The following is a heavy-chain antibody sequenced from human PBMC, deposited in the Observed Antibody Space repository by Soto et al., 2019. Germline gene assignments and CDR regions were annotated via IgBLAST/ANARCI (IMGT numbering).Heavy chain of an antibody. D-gene: IGHD2-15*01. V-gene: IGHV1-18*01. CDR3: ARDCSRESSPGDGFDH. Sequence: ASVKVSCKASGYTFTSYGISWVRQAPGQGLEWMGWISAYNGNTNYAQKLQGRVTMTTDTSTSTAYMELRSLRSDDTAVYYCARDCSRESSPGDGFDHWGQGTLVTVSS. CDR2: ISAYNGNT. J-gene: IGHJ5*02. CDR1: GYTFTSYG.